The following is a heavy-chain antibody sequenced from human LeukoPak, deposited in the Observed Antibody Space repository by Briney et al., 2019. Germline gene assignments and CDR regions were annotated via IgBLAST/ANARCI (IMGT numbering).Heavy chain of an antibody. Sequence: GGSLRLSCAASGFTFSSYWMSWVRQAPGKGLEWVANIKQEGSEKYYVDSVKGRFTISRDNAKNSLYLQMNSLRAEDTAVYYCARETASKNYGSGSYEAFDIWGQGTMVTVSS. D-gene: IGHD3-10*01. CDR1: GFTFSSYW. J-gene: IGHJ3*02. V-gene: IGHV3-7*01. CDR3: ARETASKNYGSGSYEAFDI. CDR2: IKQEGSEK.